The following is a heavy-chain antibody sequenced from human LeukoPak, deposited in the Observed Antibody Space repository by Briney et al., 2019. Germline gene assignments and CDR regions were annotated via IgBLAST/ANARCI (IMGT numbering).Heavy chain of an antibody. CDR2: INPNSGGT. CDR1: GCTFTGYY. CDR3: ARLVRNYYYKDV. D-gene: IGHD3-16*02. J-gene: IGHJ6*03. V-gene: IGHV1-2*06. Sequence: GASVKVSCKAAGCTFTGYYMHWVRQAPGQGLEWMGRINPNSGGTNYAQKFQGRVTMTRDTSISTAYMELSRLRSDDTAVYYCARLVRNYYYKDVWGKGTTVTVSS.